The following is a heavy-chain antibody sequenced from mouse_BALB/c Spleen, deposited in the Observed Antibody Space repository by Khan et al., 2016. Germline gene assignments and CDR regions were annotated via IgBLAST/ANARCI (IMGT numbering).Heavy chain of an antibody. V-gene: IGHV1-87*01. Sequence: QVQLQQPGAELARPGASVKLSCKASGYTFTSYWMQWVKQRPGQGLEWIGAIYPGDGDTRYTQKFKGKATLTADTSSSTAYMQLSSLESEDSAVYYCARRYYGSLYYFDDWGQGTTLTVAS. CDR2: IYPGDGDT. J-gene: IGHJ2*01. CDR3: ARRYYGSLYYFDD. CDR1: GYTFTSYW. D-gene: IGHD1-1*01.